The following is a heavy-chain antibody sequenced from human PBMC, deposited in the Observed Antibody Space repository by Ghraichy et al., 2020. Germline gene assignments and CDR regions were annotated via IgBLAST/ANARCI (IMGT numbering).Heavy chain of an antibody. CDR2: IYSGGRT. CDR3: ARGVATTPEYFQH. V-gene: IGHV3-66*01. Sequence: GGSLRLSCAASGFTVSDNYMSWVRQAPGKGLEWVSVIYSGGRTYYADSVKGRFTISRDNFKNTLYLQMNSLRADDTAVYYCARGVATTPEYFQHWGQGTLVTVSS. J-gene: IGHJ1*01. D-gene: IGHD2-15*01. CDR1: GFTVSDNY.